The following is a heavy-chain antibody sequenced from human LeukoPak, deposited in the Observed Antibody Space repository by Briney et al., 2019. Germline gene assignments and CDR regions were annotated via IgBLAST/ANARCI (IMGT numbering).Heavy chain of an antibody. Sequence: SETLSLTCSVSGGRSNYFWGWIRQPPGKGLEWIGTISYGGGIHFNPSLQSRVTISVDTSKNQFSLNLSSVTAADTAVYYCAGHVVSGWLNRFDPWGQGTLVTVSS. CDR2: ISYGGGI. V-gene: IGHV4-39*01. J-gene: IGHJ5*02. CDR1: GGRSNYF. CDR3: AGHVVSGWLNRFDP. D-gene: IGHD6-19*01.